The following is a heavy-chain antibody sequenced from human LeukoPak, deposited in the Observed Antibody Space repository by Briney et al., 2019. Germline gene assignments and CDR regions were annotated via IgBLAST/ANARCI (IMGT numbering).Heavy chain of an antibody. CDR2: IYYSGST. J-gene: IGHJ4*02. CDR3: ARAPYYSDSSGYYLGYFDY. D-gene: IGHD3-22*01. CDR1: GGSISTYY. Sequence: SETLSLTCTVSGGSISTYYWSWIRQSPGRRLEWIGYIYYSGSTNYNPSLKSRVTISVDTSKNQFSLKLSSVTAADTAVYYCARAPYYSDSSGYYLGYFDYWGQGALVTISS. V-gene: IGHV4-59*01.